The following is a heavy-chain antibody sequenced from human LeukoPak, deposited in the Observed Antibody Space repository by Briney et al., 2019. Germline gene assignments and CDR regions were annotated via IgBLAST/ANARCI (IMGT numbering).Heavy chain of an antibody. CDR3: ARLSLAPYYYYGMDV. J-gene: IGHJ6*02. V-gene: IGHV5-51*01. Sequence: GEPLKISCKGSGYSFTSYWIGWVRQMPGKGLEWMGIIYPGDSDTRYSPSFQGQVTISADKSISTAYLQWSSLKASDTAMYYCARLSLAPYYYYGMDVWGQGTTVTVSS. CDR2: IYPGDSDT. CDR1: GYSFTSYW.